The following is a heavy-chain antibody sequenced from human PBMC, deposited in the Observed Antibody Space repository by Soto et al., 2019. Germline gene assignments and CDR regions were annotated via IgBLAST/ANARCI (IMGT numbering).Heavy chain of an antibody. CDR3: ARDLGYYDSSGYFDY. Sequence: LRLSCAASGFTFSDYYMSWIRQAPGKGLEWVSYIGSSDNIIYYADSVKGRFTISRDNAKNSLYLQMNSLRAEDTAVYYCARDLGYYDSSGYFDYWGQGTLVTVSS. CDR2: IGSSDNII. J-gene: IGHJ4*02. D-gene: IGHD3-22*01. V-gene: IGHV3-11*01. CDR1: GFTFSDYY.